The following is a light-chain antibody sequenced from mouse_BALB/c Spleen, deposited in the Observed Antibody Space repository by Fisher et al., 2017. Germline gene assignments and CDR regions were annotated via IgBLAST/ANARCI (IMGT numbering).Light chain of an antibody. V-gene: IGKV4-59*01. CDR2: DTS. J-gene: IGKJ5*01. CDR3: QQWSSYPLT. Sequence: IVITQSPAIMSASPGEKVTMTCSASSSVSYMHWYQQKSGTSPKRWIYDTSKLASGVPVRFSGSGSGTSYSLTISRMEAEDAATYYCQQWSSYPLTFGAGTKLELK. CDR1: SSVSY.